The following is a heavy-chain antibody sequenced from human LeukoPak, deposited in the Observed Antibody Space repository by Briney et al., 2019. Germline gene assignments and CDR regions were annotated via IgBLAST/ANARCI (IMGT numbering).Heavy chain of an antibody. CDR1: GFSLSTSGVG. D-gene: IGHD3-9*01. Sequence: GSGPTLVNPTQTLTLTCTFSGFSLSTSGVGVGWIRQPPGKALEWLALIYWNDDKRYSPSLRTRLAISQDTSKNQVVLRMTNMAPVDTATYYCAHTSGYINGEQYFDWRVNFYYGLDVWGQGTTVTVSS. V-gene: IGHV2-5*01. CDR3: AHTSGYINGEQYFDWRVNFYYGLDV. J-gene: IGHJ6*02. CDR2: IYWNDDK.